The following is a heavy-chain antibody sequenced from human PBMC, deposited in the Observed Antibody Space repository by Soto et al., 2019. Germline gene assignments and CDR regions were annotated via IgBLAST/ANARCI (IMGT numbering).Heavy chain of an antibody. CDR1: GFNFKIYV. CDR2: LSRSGGDP. CDR3: ARVGGPEMAGWFDP. V-gene: IGHV3-23*01. J-gene: IGHJ5*02. Sequence: EVQLLESGGGLVQPGGSLRLSCAASGFNFKIYVMSWVRQAPGKGLEWVSSLSRSGGDPYYADSVKGRFTISRDNSKNSLYLQMGSLRADDMAVYYCARVGGPEMAGWFDPWGRGTLVTVSS. D-gene: IGHD6-19*01.